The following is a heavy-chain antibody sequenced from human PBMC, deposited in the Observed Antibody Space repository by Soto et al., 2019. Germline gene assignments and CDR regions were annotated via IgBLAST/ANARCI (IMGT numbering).Heavy chain of an antibody. V-gene: IGHV1-58*01. CDR2: IVVGSGNT. J-gene: IGHJ6*02. D-gene: IGHD1-26*01. CDR1: GFTFTSSA. CDR3: AADSPYSVRGMDV. Sequence: SVKVSCKASGFTFTSSAVQWVRQARGQRLEWIGRIVVGSGNTNYAQKFQERVTITRDMSTSTAYMELSSLRSEDTAVYYCAADSPYSVRGMDVWGQGTTVTVSS.